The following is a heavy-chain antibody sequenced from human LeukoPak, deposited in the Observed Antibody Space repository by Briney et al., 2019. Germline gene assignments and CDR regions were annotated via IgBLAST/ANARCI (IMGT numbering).Heavy chain of an antibody. Sequence: SETLSLTCVVSGDSINTFDYYGGWIRQPPGKGLEWIGSIYHSGRTYYNPSLKSRVTISVETSRNQISLKVYSVTAADTAVYYCVKSRGSSYYYFDSWGQGTLVAVSS. V-gene: IGHV4-39*01. D-gene: IGHD6-13*01. CDR2: IYHSGRT. CDR3: VKSRGSSYYYFDS. J-gene: IGHJ4*02. CDR1: GDSINTFDYY.